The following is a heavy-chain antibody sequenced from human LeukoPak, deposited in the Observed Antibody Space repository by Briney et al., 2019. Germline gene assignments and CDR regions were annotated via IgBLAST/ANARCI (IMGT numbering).Heavy chain of an antibody. J-gene: IGHJ4*02. CDR2: INAGNGNT. D-gene: IGHD3-16*01. CDR3: ARGPGDNNAYPFY. V-gene: IGHV1-3*01. Sequence: GASVKVSCKASGYTFTSYAMHWVRQAPGQRLEWMGWINAGNGNTKYSQEFQGRVTITRDTSTSTAYMELRSLRSDDTAVYYCARGPGDNNAYPFYWGQGTLVTVSS. CDR1: GYTFTSYA.